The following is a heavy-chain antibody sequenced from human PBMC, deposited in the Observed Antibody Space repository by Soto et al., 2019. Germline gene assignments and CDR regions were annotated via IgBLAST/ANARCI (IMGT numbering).Heavy chain of an antibody. CDR3: ARYIPGVRYYAMDV. J-gene: IGHJ6*02. Sequence: EVQLLESGGGLVQPGGSLRLSCAASGFTFSSYAMKWVRQGPGKGLEWVSLIGEIGPPTYYADSVKGRYTISRDNSGNTLFLEMYSLRAEDTAVYYCARYIPGVRYYAMDVWGQGTTVTVSS. V-gene: IGHV3-23*01. CDR1: GFTFSSYA. D-gene: IGHD2-2*01. CDR2: IGEIGPPT.